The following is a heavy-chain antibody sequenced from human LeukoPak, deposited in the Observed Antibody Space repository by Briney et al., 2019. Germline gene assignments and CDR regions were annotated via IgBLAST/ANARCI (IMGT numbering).Heavy chain of an antibody. CDR1: GFTLSSYS. CDR3: AIFPRSNWNY. J-gene: IGHJ4*02. V-gene: IGHV3-48*02. Sequence: GGSLRLSCAASGFTLSSYSMNWVRQAPGKGLEWVSHISPGSSTIYYADSVKGRFTISRDNAKNSLYLQMNSLRDEDTAVYYCAIFPRSNWNYWGKGTLVIVSS. CDR2: ISPGSSTI. D-gene: IGHD1-26*01.